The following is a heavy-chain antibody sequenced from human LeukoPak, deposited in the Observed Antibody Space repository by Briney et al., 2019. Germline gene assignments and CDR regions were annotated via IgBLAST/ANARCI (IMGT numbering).Heavy chain of an antibody. Sequence: ASVKVSCKTSGFTFRRSGISWVRQAPGQGLEWLGWISAHNGNTNYTEKLQGRVTMTTDTSTSTAYMELRSLRSDDTAVYYCARATAVAPWDFWGQGTLVTVSS. J-gene: IGHJ4*02. CDR1: GFTFRRSG. CDR3: ARATAVAPWDF. D-gene: IGHD6-19*01. CDR2: ISAHNGNT. V-gene: IGHV1-18*01.